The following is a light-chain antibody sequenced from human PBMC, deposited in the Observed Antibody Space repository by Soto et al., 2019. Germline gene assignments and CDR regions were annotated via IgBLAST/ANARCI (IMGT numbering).Light chain of an antibody. CDR2: GNS. V-gene: IGLV1-40*01. Sequence: QSVLTQPPSVSGAPGQRATISGTGSSSNIGAGYDVHWYQQLPGTAPKLLIYGNSNRPSGVPDRFSGSKSGTSASLAITGLQAEDEADYYCQSYDSSLIYVFGTGTKVTVL. J-gene: IGLJ1*01. CDR3: QSYDSSLIYV. CDR1: SSNIGAGYD.